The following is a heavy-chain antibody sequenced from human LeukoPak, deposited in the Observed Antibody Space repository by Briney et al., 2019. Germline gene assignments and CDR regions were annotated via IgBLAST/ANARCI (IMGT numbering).Heavy chain of an antibody. CDR2: INPNSGGR. Sequence: ASVKVSCKASGYTFTGYYMHWVRQAPGQGLEWMGWINPNSGGRNYAQKFQGRVTMTRDTSISTAYMELSRLRSDDTAVYYCASQYSSGWYVQRYYFDYWGQGTLVTVSS. CDR3: ASQYSSGWYVQRYYFDY. CDR1: GYTFTGYY. V-gene: IGHV1-2*02. J-gene: IGHJ4*02. D-gene: IGHD6-19*01.